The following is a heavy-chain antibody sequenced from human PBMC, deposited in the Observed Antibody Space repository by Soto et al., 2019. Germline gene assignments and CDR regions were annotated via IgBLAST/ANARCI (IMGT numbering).Heavy chain of an antibody. V-gene: IGHV1-18*01. Sequence: QVQLVQSGAEVKKPGASVKVSCKASGYSFTSYGISWVRQAPGQGLEWMGWISGYNANTNYPENLQGRVTMTTDTSTSTAYMEVRNLISDDTAGYYCARMGDVPYYYYGLDVWGQGTTVTVSS. J-gene: IGHJ6*02. D-gene: IGHD3-16*01. CDR2: ISGYNANT. CDR3: ARMGDVPYYYYGLDV. CDR1: GYSFTSYG.